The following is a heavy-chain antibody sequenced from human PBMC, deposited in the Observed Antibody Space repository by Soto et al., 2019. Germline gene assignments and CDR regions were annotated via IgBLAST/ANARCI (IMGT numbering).Heavy chain of an antibody. V-gene: IGHV3-21*01. J-gene: IGHJ4*02. CDR3: AREDSIIIPAVSDF. CDR2: VSKSDYT. D-gene: IGHD2-2*01. Sequence: GGSLRLSCAVSGFYFNNYGINWVRKAPGKGLEWVSSVSKSDYTYYSDSVKGRFTISRDNAKNSVSLQMNSLRAEDTAVYYCAREDSIIIPAVSDFWGQGTLVTVSS. CDR1: GFYFNNYG.